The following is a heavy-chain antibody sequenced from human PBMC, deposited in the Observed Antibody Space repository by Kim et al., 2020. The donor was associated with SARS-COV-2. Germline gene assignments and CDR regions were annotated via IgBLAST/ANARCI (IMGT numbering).Heavy chain of an antibody. CDR3: TRAGTTYYYYCMDV. CDR2: INSDGSST. D-gene: IGHD3-16*01. V-gene: IGHV3-74*01. Sequence: GGSLRLSCAASGFIFSSNCMHWVRQAPGKGLVWVSRINSDGSSTSYADSVKGRFTISRDNAKNTLYLQMNSLRAEDTAVYYCTRAGTTYYYYCMDVWGQG. J-gene: IGHJ6*02. CDR1: GFIFSSNC.